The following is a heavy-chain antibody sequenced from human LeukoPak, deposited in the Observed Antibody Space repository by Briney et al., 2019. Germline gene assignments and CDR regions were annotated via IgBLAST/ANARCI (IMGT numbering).Heavy chain of an antibody. V-gene: IGHV3-53*01. D-gene: IGHD2-2*01. J-gene: IGHJ6*02. CDR1: GVTVSSSY. CDR2: IYSRGIT. CDR3: ATARGSTLWGGFRDYYGMEV. Sequence: QPGGSLRLSCAASGVTVSSSYLTWVRQAPGKGLEWVSVIYSRGITYHADSVKGRFTMSTDSSKNTVYLQMNSLRDDDTAVYYCATARGSTLWGGFRDYYGMEVWGQGTTVTVSS.